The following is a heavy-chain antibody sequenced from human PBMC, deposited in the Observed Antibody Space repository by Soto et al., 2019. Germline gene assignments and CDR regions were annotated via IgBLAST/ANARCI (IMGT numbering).Heavy chain of an antibody. D-gene: IGHD3-3*01. CDR1: GYTFTSYA. CDR2: INAGNGNT. V-gene: IGHV1-3*01. Sequence: QVQLVQSGAEVKKPGASVKVSCKASGYTFTSYAMHWVRQAPGQRLEWMGWINAGNGNTKYSQKFQGRVTITSDTSASTAYMELSSLRSEDTAVYYCARSGRNTLRFLEWLGYWGQGTLVTVSS. CDR3: ARSGRNTLRFLEWLGY. J-gene: IGHJ4*02.